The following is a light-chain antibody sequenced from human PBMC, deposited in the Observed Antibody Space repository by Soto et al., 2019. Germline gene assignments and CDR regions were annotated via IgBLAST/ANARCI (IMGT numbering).Light chain of an antibody. CDR3: QQYSNWPRT. J-gene: IGKJ1*01. V-gene: IGKV3-15*01. Sequence: DIVLTQSPGTLSLSPGERATLSCRASQRVSGSYLAWYQQKPGQAPRLLIYGASSRATDIPPRFSGSGSGTEFILTISRLQSEDFAVYYCQQYSNWPRTFGQGTKVDI. CDR2: GAS. CDR1: QRVSGSY.